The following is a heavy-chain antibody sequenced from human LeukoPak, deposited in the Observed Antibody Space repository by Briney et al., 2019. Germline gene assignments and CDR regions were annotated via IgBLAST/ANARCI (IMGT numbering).Heavy chain of an antibody. J-gene: IGHJ4*02. CDR3: AKDPGGSYGGDYFDY. V-gene: IGHV3-30*02. CDR1: GFTFSSYG. CDR2: IRYDGGNK. Sequence: GGSLRLSCAASGFTFSSYGMHWVRQAPGKGLEWVAFIRYDGGNKYYADSVKGRFTISRDNSKNTLYLQMNSLRAEDTAVYYCAKDPGGSYGGDYFDYWGQGTLVTVSS. D-gene: IGHD1-26*01.